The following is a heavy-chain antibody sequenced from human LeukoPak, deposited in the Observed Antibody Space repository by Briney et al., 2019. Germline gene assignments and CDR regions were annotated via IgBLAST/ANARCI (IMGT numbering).Heavy chain of an antibody. D-gene: IGHD6-13*01. Sequence: SETLSLTCTVSGGSISSSSYYWGWIRQPPGKGLEWIGSIYYSGSTYYNPSLKSRVTISVDTSKNQFSLKLSSVTAADTAVYYCARAPDSSSWEYFDYWGQGTLVTVSS. V-gene: IGHV4-39*07. CDR2: IYYSGST. CDR3: ARAPDSSSWEYFDY. J-gene: IGHJ4*02. CDR1: GGSISSSSYY.